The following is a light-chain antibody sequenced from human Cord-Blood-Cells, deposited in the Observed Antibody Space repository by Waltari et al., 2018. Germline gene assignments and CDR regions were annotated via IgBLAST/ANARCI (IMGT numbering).Light chain of an antibody. CDR2: YAS. CDR1: NIGSKS. CDR3: QVWDSSSDHVV. J-gene: IGLJ2*01. V-gene: IGLV3-21*04. Sequence: SYVLTQPPSVSVAPGKTARITCGGNNIGSKSVHWYQQKPGQAPVLVIYYASDRPPGIPVLVSGSTAVNTATLTSSRVDAGDEAYYYCQVWDSSSDHVVFGGGTKLTVL.